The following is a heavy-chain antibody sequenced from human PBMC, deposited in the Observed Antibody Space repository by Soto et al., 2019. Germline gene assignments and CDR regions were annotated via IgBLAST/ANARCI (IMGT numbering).Heavy chain of an antibody. D-gene: IGHD3-22*01. Sequence: QVQLVESGGGVVQPGRSLRLSCAASGFTFSSYAMHWVRQAPGKGLEWVAVISYDGSNKYYADSVKGRFTISRDNSQNTLVLQMNRLGAEGTGVYYCARDWKRYYGSVGVGDGLGWGQGTLVTVSS. CDR1: GFTFSSYA. V-gene: IGHV3-30-3*01. J-gene: IGHJ4*02. CDR2: ISYDGSNK. CDR3: ARDWKRYYGSVGVGDGLG.